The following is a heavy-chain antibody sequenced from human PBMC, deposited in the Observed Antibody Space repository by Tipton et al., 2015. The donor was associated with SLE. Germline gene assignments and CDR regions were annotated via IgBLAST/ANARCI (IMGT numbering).Heavy chain of an antibody. CDR1: GGSISSSSYY. CDR3: ASYGRLYSGSGVGSAFDI. V-gene: IGHV4-39*07. D-gene: IGHD1-26*01. J-gene: IGHJ3*02. Sequence: TLSLTCTVSGGSISSSSYYWSWIRQPPGKGLEWIGEINHSGSTNYNPSLKGRVTISVDTSKNQFSLKLSSVTAADTAVYYCASYGRLYSGSGVGSAFDIWGQGTMVTVSS. CDR2: INHSGST.